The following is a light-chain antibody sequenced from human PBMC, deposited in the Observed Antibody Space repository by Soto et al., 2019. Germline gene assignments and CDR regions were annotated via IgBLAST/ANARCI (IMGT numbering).Light chain of an antibody. Sequence: QSALTQPASVSGSPGQSITISCTGSSSDIGVFNYVSWYQQTPGNAPKIIIFEVTNRPSGVSNRFSGSKSGNTASLTISGLQAEDEADYYCSSYTSSSTLGVFGTGTKVTVL. CDR2: EVT. CDR1: SSDIGVFNY. J-gene: IGLJ1*01. CDR3: SSYTSSSTLGV. V-gene: IGLV2-14*01.